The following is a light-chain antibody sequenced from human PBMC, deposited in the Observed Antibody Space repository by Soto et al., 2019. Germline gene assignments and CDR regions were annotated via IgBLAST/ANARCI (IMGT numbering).Light chain of an antibody. CDR3: QSYANSLSAWV. CDR1: TSNIGTHWP. Sequence: QSALTQPPSVSGAPGQKVTISCTGSTSNIGTHWPVHWFQQLPGTAPKLLIYDNTNRPSGVPDRFSGSKSGTSASLAITGLQAEDEADYYCQSYANSLSAWVFGGGTKGTVL. CDR2: DNT. J-gene: IGLJ3*02. V-gene: IGLV1-40*01.